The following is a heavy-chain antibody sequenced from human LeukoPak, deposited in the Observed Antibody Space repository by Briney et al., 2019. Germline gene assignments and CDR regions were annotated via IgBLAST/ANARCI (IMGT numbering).Heavy chain of an antibody. CDR3: ARADYDSSGPDY. V-gene: IGHV3-21*01. D-gene: IGHD3-22*01. CDR2: ISSSSSYI. CDR1: GFTFSSYS. J-gene: IGHJ4*02. Sequence: PGGSQRLSCAASGFTFSSYSMNWARQAPGKGLEWVSSISSSSSYIYYADSVKGRFTISRDNAKNSLYLQMNSLRAEDTAVYYCARADYDSSGPDYWGQGTLVTVSS.